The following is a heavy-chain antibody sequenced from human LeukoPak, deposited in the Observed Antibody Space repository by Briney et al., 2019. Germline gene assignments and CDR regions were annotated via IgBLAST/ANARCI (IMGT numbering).Heavy chain of an antibody. J-gene: IGHJ4*02. CDR2: LYTGGNT. V-gene: IGHV3-66*01. CDR3: ARDYPYYYDSSGYYSFDY. Sequence: GGSLRLACAASGFTVSTNYMSWVRQAPGKGLEWVSVLYTGGNTYYTDSVKGRFTISRDSSKNTLYLQMNSLRAEDTAVYYCARDYPYYYDSSGYYSFDYWGQGTLVTVAS. D-gene: IGHD3-22*01. CDR1: GFTVSTNY.